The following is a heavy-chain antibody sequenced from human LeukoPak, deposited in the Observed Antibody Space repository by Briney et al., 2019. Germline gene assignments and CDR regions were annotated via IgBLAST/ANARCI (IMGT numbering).Heavy chain of an antibody. CDR3: ASMYYYDSSGLNWFDP. CDR1: GYTLTELS. Sequence: ASVKVSCKVSGYTLTELSMHWVRQAPGKGLEWMGGFDPEDGETIYAQKFQGRVTMTEDTSTDTAYTELSSLRSEDTAVYYCASMYYYDSSGLNWFDPWGQGTLVTVSS. J-gene: IGHJ5*02. D-gene: IGHD3-22*01. V-gene: IGHV1-24*01. CDR2: FDPEDGET.